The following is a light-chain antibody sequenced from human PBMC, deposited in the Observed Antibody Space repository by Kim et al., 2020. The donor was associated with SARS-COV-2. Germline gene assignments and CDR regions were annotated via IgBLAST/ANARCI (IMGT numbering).Light chain of an antibody. J-gene: IGKJ2*01. V-gene: IGKV1-33*01. CDR3: QQYDNLLLFT. CDR1: QDISNY. Sequence: DIQMTQSPSSLSASVGDRVTITCQASQDISNYLNWYQQKPGKAPKLLIYDASNLETGVPSRFSGSGSGTDFTFTISSLQPEDIATYYCQQYDNLLLFTSGQGTNLEIK. CDR2: DAS.